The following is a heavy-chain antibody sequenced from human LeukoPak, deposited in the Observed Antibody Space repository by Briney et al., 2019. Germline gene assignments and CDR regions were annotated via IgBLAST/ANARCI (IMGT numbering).Heavy chain of an antibody. Sequence: GGSLRLSCAASGFSFSINAMTWVRQAPGKGLGCVSAITGDGATTYYADSVRGRFTISRDNSKNTLYLQMNSLRAEDTAIYYCAKAYGTNGYFQLPIDFXGQGTLVTVSS. CDR1: GFSFSINA. V-gene: IGHV3-23*01. D-gene: IGHD2-8*01. CDR2: ITGDGATT. CDR3: AKAYGTNGYFQLPIDF. J-gene: IGHJ4*02.